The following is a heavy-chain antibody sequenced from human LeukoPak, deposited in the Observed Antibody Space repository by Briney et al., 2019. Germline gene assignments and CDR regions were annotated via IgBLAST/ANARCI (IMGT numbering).Heavy chain of an antibody. CDR2: IYTSGST. CDR3: ARDRGITGNANWFDP. V-gene: IGHV4-61*02. CDR1: GGSISSGSYY. J-gene: IGHJ5*02. Sequence: SETLSLTCTVSGGSISSGSYYWSWIRQPAGKGLEWIGRIYTSGSTNYNPSLKSRVTISVDTSKNQFSLKLSSVTAADTAVYYCARDRGITGNANWFDPWGQGTLVTVSS. D-gene: IGHD1-20*01.